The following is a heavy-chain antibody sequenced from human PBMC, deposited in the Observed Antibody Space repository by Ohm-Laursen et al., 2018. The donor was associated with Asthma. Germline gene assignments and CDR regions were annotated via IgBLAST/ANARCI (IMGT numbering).Heavy chain of an antibody. CDR1: GGSISSGGYY. CDR2: IYYSGST. V-gene: IGHV4-31*02. Sequence: TLSLTWSVSGGSISSGGYYWSWIRQHPGKGLEWIGYIYYSGSTYYNPSLKSRVTISVDTSKNQFSLKLSSVTAADTAVYYCARGGYSKAGPDWYFDLWGRGTLVTVSS. J-gene: IGHJ2*01. CDR3: ARGGYSKAGPDWYFDL. D-gene: IGHD4-11*01.